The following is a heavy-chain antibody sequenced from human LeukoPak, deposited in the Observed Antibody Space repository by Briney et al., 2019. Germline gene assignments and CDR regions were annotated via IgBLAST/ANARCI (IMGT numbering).Heavy chain of an antibody. CDR1: GGTFRSYA. CDR2: INPNSGVT. Sequence: ASVKVSCKASGGTFRSYAISWVRQAPGQGLEWMGWINPNSGVTNYAQKFQGRVTMTRDTSISTAYMELSRLRSDDTAVYYCARSPLAAAGRRMFDYWGQGTLVTVSS. J-gene: IGHJ4*02. D-gene: IGHD6-13*01. CDR3: ARSPLAAAGRRMFDY. V-gene: IGHV1-2*02.